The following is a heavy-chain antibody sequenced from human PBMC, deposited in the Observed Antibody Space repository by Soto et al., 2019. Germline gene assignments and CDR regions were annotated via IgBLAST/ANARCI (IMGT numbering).Heavy chain of an antibody. J-gene: IGHJ3*02. CDR2: IIPIFGTA. V-gene: IGHV1-69*01. CDR3: ERAWGYGARHYDAFDI. CDR1: GGTFSSYA. D-gene: IGHD4-17*01. Sequence: QVQLVQSGAEVKKPGSSVKVSCKASGGTFSSYAISWVRQAPGQGLEWMGGIIPIFGTANYAQKFQGRVTITADESTSTAYMELSSLRSEDTAVYYCERAWGYGARHYDAFDIWGQGTMVTVSS.